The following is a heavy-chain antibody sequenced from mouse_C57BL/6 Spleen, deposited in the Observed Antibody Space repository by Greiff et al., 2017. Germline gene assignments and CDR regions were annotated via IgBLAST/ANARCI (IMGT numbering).Heavy chain of an antibody. CDR3: ARGYYDYDVVFAY. D-gene: IGHD2-4*01. Sequence: QVQLQQPGAELVKPGASVKLSCKASGYTFTSYWMHWVKQRPGRGLEWIGRIDPNRGGTKYNEKCKSKATRTVDKPSITAYMQLSSLTSEESAVYYCARGYYDYDVVFAYWGQGTLVTVSA. V-gene: IGHV1-72*01. CDR1: GYTFTSYW. CDR2: IDPNRGGT. J-gene: IGHJ3*01.